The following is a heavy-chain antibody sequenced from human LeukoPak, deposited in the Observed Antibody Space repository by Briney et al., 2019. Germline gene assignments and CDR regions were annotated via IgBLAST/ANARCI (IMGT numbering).Heavy chain of an antibody. D-gene: IGHD4-17*01. J-gene: IGHJ4*02. Sequence: SETLSLTCNVSSGSMTSSSYYWGWIRQPPGKGLEWIGSIYYSGSTYYNPSLESRVTMSVDTSKNQFSLKLSSVTAADTAVYYCARDYGDYVKRFDYWGQGTLVTVSS. CDR1: SGSMTSSSYY. V-gene: IGHV4-39*07. CDR3: ARDYGDYVKRFDY. CDR2: IYYSGST.